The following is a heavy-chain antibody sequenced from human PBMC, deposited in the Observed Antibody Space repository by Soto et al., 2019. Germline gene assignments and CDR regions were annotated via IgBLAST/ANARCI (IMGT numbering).Heavy chain of an antibody. CDR2: INYSGST. V-gene: IGHV4-34*01. CDR3: ARRYSCAFDI. CDR1: GGSFSGYY. Sequence: SETLSLTCAVYGGSFSGYYWTWIRQPPGTGLEWIGEINYSGSTNYNPSLKSRVTISVDTSKNQFSLKLTSVTAADTAVYYCARRYSCAFDIWGQGTMVTVSS. D-gene: IGHD6-13*01. J-gene: IGHJ3*02.